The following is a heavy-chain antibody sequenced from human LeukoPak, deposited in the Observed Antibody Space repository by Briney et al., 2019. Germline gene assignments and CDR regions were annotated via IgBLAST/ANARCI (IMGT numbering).Heavy chain of an antibody. D-gene: IGHD2-2*01. Sequence: GRSLRLSCAASGFTFSSYGMHWVRQAPGKGLEWVAVIWYDGSNKYYADSVKGRFTISRDNSKNTLYLQMNSLRAEDTAVYYCARGRHCRSTSCLVEYWGQGTLVTVSS. CDR3: ARGRHCRSTSCLVEY. V-gene: IGHV3-33*01. CDR2: IWYDGSNK. CDR1: GFTFSSYG. J-gene: IGHJ4*02.